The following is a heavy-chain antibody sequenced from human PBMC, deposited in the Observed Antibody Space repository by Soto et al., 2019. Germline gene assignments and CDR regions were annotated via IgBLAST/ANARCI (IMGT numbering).Heavy chain of an antibody. D-gene: IGHD3-16*01. Sequence: PGGSLRLSCAPSGFTFSSYAMHWVRQAPGKGLEWVAVISYDGSNKYYADSVKGRFTISRDNSKNTLYLQMNSLRAEDTAVYYCARDYEGDYFDYWGQGALVTVSS. CDR1: GFTFSSYA. CDR3: ARDYEGDYFDY. J-gene: IGHJ4*02. V-gene: IGHV3-30-3*01. CDR2: ISYDGSNK.